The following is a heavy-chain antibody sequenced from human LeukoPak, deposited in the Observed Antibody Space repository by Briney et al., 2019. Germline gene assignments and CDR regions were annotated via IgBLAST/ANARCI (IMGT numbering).Heavy chain of an antibody. CDR1: GFTFSSYA. J-gene: IGHJ4*02. Sequence: GGSLRLSCAAPGFTFSSYAMHWVRQAPGKGLEYVSAISSNGGSTYYANSVKGRFTISRDNSKNTLYLQMGSLRAEDMAVYYCARGYYDFWSGYSTYFDYWGQGTLVTVSS. D-gene: IGHD3-3*01. CDR2: ISSNGGST. CDR3: ARGYYDFWSGYSTYFDY. V-gene: IGHV3-64*01.